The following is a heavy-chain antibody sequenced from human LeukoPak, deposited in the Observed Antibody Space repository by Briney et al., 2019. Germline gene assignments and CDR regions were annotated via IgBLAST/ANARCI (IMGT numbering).Heavy chain of an antibody. CDR2: IKQDGSEK. J-gene: IGHJ6*03. V-gene: IGHV3-7*01. CDR1: VFTHCSYW. D-gene: IGHD1-26*01. Sequence: GGSLRLSCAASVFTHCSYWTSCVPQAPGEGREVVAQIKQDGSEKYYVDSVKGRFTISRDNAKNSLYLQMNSLRAEDTAVYYCARVEYSGSYWGYYYYYMDVWGKGTTVTVSS. CDR3: ARVEYSGSYWGYYYYYMDV.